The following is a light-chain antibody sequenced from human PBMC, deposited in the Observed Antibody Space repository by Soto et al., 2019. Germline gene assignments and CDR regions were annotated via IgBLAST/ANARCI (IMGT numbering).Light chain of an antibody. V-gene: IGKV1-12*01. J-gene: IGKJ5*01. CDR1: QAISTN. CDR2: AAS. Sequence: DIQMTQSPSSLSASVGDRVTITCRASQAISTNLAWYQQKPGKAPKLLIYAASSLQSGVPPRFSGSGSGTDFTLTISSLQPEDFAIYYCLQANRVPLSFGQGTRLEI. CDR3: LQANRVPLS.